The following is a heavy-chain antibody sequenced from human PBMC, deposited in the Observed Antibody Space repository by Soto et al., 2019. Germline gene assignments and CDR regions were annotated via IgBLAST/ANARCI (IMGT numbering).Heavy chain of an antibody. CDR1: GGTFSSYT. CDR3: ARVLEIEAVGNPDY. D-gene: IGHD6-13*01. CDR2: IIPILGIA. V-gene: IGHV1-69*02. J-gene: IGHJ4*02. Sequence: QVQLVQSGAEVKKPGSSVKVSCKASGGTFSSYTISWVRQAPGQGLEWMGRIIPILGIANYAQKFQGRVTITANKPPSTPYRELTGRRSEHTAVYYGARVLEIEAVGNPDYWGQGTLVTVPP.